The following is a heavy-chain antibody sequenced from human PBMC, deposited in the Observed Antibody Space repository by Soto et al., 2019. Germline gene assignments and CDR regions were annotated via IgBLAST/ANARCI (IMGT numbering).Heavy chain of an antibody. D-gene: IGHD1-1*01. V-gene: IGHV1-69*13. CDR2: IIPIFGPA. CDR3: PTGSFTSTGGRIGYHYNAMDV. J-gene: IGHJ6*02. CDR1: GGTFSSHS. Sequence: ASVKVSCKSSGGTFSSHSINWVRQAPGQGLEWMGGIIPIFGPANFAKNFQGRVTITADESTTTAYMELSSLTSEDTAVYYCPTGSFTSTGGRIGYHYNAMDVWGQGTTVTVS.